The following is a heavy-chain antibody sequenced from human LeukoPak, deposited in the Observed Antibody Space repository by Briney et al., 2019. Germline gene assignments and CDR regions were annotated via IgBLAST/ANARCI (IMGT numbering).Heavy chain of an antibody. CDR1: GGSFSGYY. D-gene: IGHD3-3*01. CDR2: VNHSGST. J-gene: IGHJ4*02. Sequence: PSETLSPTCAVYGGSFSGYYWSWIRQPPGKGLEWIGEVNHSGSTNYNPSLKSRVTISVDTSKNQFSLKLSSVTAADTAVYYCARSLEWLSAHDYWGQGTLVTVSS. V-gene: IGHV4-34*01. CDR3: ARSLEWLSAHDY.